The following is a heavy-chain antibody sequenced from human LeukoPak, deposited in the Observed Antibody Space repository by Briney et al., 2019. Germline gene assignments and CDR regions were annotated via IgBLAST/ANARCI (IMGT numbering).Heavy chain of an antibody. Sequence: SETLSLTCGVSGYSIIRGYYWGWVRQTPGKGLECIGSMYQSGTTYYNPSFKSRVTISIDTSKNQFTLTLRSVTAADTAVYYCARHDTFGGIIVPYFDYWRQGILVTVSS. CDR1: GYSIIRGYY. D-gene: IGHD3-16*02. CDR2: MYQSGTT. J-gene: IGHJ4*02. V-gene: IGHV4-38-2*01. CDR3: ARHDTFGGIIVPYFDY.